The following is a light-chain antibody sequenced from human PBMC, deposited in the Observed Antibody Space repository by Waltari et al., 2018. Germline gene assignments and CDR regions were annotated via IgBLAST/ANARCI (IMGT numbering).Light chain of an antibody. CDR2: GAS. Sequence: VMTQSPATLAVSPGERDPPPFRASQTISTMLAWYQQKPGQAPRFLIYGASTRAPGIPARFSGSGSGTEYTLTISSLQSEDFAVYYCQQYNDWPYTFGQGTKLEIK. V-gene: IGKV3-15*01. CDR3: QQYNDWPYT. J-gene: IGKJ2*01. CDR1: QTISTM.